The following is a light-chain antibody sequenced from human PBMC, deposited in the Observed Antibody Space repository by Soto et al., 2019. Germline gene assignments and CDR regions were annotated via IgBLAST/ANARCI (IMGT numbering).Light chain of an antibody. J-gene: IGKJ1*01. Sequence: DIGMTQSPDSLAVSLGERATINCKSSQSVLYNSNDRNYLAWFQQKPGQPPKLLIYWASTRESGVPDRFSGSGSGTDFTLTISSLQAEDVAVYYCQQYYTTPWTFGQRTKVEIK. CDR1: QSVLYNSNDRNY. CDR2: WAS. V-gene: IGKV4-1*01. CDR3: QQYYTTPWT.